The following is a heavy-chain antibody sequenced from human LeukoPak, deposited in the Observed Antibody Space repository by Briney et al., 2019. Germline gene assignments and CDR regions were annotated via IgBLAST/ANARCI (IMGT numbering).Heavy chain of an antibody. V-gene: IGHV3-33*01. J-gene: IGHJ4*02. D-gene: IGHD6-6*01. Sequence: GGSLRLSCAASGFTFSSYGMHWVRQAPGKGLEWVAVIWYDGSNKYYADSVKGRFTISRDNSKNTLYLQMNSLRAEDTAVYYCARDTPSKYSSSSTYYFDYWGQGTLVTVSS. CDR3: ARDTPSKYSSSSTYYFDY. CDR1: GFTFSSYG. CDR2: IWYDGSNK.